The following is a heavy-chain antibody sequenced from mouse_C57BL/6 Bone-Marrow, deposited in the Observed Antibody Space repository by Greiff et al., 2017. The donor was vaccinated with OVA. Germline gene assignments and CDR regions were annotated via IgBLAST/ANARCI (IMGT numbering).Heavy chain of an antibody. CDR2: IDPSDSYT. CDR3: ARKGYLDY. J-gene: IGHJ2*01. Sequence: QVQLQQPGAELVMPGASVKLSCKASGYTFTSYWMHWVKQRPGPGLEWIGEIDPSDSYTKYNQKIKGKSTLTVDKSSSTAYMQLSSLTSEDSSVYYCARKGYLDYWGQGTTLTVSS. V-gene: IGHV1-69*01. CDR1: GYTFTSYW.